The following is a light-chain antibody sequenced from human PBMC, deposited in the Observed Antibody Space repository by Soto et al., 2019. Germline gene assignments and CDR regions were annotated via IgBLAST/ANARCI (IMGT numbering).Light chain of an antibody. CDR1: SSDVGGNNF. V-gene: IGLV2-11*01. CDR2: DVS. CDR3: CAYAGTLATYV. Sequence: ALRQPRPLAWSPGQSVTISCTGSSSDVGGNNFVSWYQQQPGRDPKLLISDVSQRPSGVPERFSGSKSANTASLAISGLQAEDEADYYCCAYAGTLATYVFGTGTKVTVL. J-gene: IGLJ1*01.